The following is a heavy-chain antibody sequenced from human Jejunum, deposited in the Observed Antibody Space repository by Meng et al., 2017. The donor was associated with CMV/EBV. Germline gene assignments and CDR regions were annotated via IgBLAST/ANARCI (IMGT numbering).Heavy chain of an antibody. CDR1: EFTFSDYW. CDR3: ARGYISGGLDI. J-gene: IGHJ3*02. Sequence: ASEFTFSDYWMHWVRQATGKGLVWVSRINSDGSSTSYADSVKGRFTISRDNAKNTLYVQMNSLRAEDTAVYYCARGYISGGLDIWGQGTRVTVSS. D-gene: IGHD1-14*01. V-gene: IGHV3-74*01. CDR2: INSDGSST.